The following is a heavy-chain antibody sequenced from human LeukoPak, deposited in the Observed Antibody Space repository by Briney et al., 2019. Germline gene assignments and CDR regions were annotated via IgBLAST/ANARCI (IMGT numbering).Heavy chain of an antibody. CDR3: ASYLQNWGEWNFDY. J-gene: IGHJ4*02. V-gene: IGHV1-69*01. CDR2: IIPIFGTA. CDR1: GGTFSSYA. Sequence: SVKVSCKASGGTFSSYAISWVRQAPGQGLEWMGGIIPIFGTANYAQKFQGRVTITADVSTSTAYMELSSLRSEDTAVYYCASYLQNWGEWNFDYWGQGTLVTVSS. D-gene: IGHD7-27*01.